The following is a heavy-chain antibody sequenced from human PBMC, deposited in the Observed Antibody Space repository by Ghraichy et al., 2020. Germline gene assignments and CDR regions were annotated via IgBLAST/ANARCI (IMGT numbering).Heavy chain of an antibody. Sequence: GGSLRLSCAASGFTFSSYSMNWVRQAPGKGLEWVSSISSSSSYIYYADSVKARFTISRDNAKNSLYLQMNSLRAEDTAVYSCATTVAHYYYYGMDVWGQGTTVTVSS. V-gene: IGHV3-21*01. CDR3: ATTVAHYYYYGMDV. CDR2: ISSSSSYI. CDR1: GFTFSSYS. J-gene: IGHJ6*02. D-gene: IGHD4-23*01.